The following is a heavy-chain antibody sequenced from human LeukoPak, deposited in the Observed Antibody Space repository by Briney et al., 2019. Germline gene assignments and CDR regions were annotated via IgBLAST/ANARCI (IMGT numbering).Heavy chain of an antibody. J-gene: IGHJ4*02. D-gene: IGHD1-26*01. CDR1: GFTFSSYS. V-gene: IGHV3-48*04. CDR2: ISSSSSTI. CDR3: ARDRGGSYSAIDY. Sequence: QPGGSLRLSCAASGFTFSSYSMNWVRQAPGKGLEWVSFISSSSSTIYYADSVKGLFTISRDNAKNSLYLQMNSLRAEDTAVYYCARDRGGSYSAIDYWGQGTLVTVSS.